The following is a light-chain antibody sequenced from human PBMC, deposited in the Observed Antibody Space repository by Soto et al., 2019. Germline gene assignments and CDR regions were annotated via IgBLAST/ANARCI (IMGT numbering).Light chain of an antibody. V-gene: IGKV3-20*01. Sequence: IGLTQSPGTLSLSTGERATLSCRASQSVSSYYLAWYQQKPGQAPRLLIYAASSRATGIPDRFSGGGSGTDFTLTISRLEPEDFAVYYCQQCGSSPWTFGHSAKVHI. CDR2: AAS. J-gene: IGKJ1*01. CDR1: QSVSSYY. CDR3: QQCGSSPWT.